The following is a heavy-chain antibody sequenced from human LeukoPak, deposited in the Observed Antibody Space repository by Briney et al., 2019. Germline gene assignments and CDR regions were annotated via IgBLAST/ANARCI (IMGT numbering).Heavy chain of an antibody. CDR1: GFTFSSYA. Sequence: GSLRLSCAASGFTFSSYAMSWGRPAPGKGVGWVSAISGSGGSTYYADSVKGRFTISRDNSKNTLYLQMNSLRAEDTAVYYCAKLGGSSIAVANWGQGTLVTVSS. CDR3: AKLGGSSIAVAN. V-gene: IGHV3-23*01. J-gene: IGHJ4*02. D-gene: IGHD6-19*01. CDR2: ISGSGGST.